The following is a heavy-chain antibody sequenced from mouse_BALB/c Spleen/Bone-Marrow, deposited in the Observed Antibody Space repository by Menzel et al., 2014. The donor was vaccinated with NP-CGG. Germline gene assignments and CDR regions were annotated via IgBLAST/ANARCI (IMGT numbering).Heavy chain of an antibody. CDR1: GFTFSDFY. CDR3: ARDVGYGNYFVY. D-gene: IGHD2-10*02. CDR2: SRNKAKYYTT. J-gene: IGHJ3*01. V-gene: IGHV7-1*02. Sequence: EVQLVESGGGLVQPGDSLRLSCATSGFTFSDFYMEWVRQPPGKRLEWIAASRNKAKYYTTEYSASVKGQFIVSRDTSQSVLYLQMNALRAEDTAIYYCARDVGYGNYFVYWGQGTLVTVSS.